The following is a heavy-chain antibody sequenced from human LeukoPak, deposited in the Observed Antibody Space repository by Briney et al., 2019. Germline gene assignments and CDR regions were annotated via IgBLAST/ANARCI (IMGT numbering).Heavy chain of an antibody. CDR2: ISAYNGNT. CDR3: ARASYSYDISGWVPFDY. CDR1: GYTFTSYG. J-gene: IGHJ4*02. Sequence: ASVKVSCKASGYTFTSYGISWVRQAPGQGLEWMGWISAYNGNTNYAQKFQGRVTMTRDTSISTAYMELSRLRSDDTAVYYCARASYSYDISGWVPFDYWGQGTLVTVSS. V-gene: IGHV1-18*01. D-gene: IGHD3-22*01.